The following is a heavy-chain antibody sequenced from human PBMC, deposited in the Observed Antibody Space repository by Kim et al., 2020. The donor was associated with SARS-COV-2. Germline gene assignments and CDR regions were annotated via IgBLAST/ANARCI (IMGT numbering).Heavy chain of an antibody. V-gene: IGHV5-10-1*01. D-gene: IGHD2-2*01. CDR2: IDPSDSYT. CDR1: GYSFTSYW. Sequence: GESLKISCKGSGYSFTSYWISWVRQMPGKGLEWMGRIDPSDSYTNYSPSFQGHVTISADKSISTAYLQWSSLKASDTAMYYCARPHQYCSSTSCSTFDYWGQGTLVTVSS. CDR3: ARPHQYCSSTSCSTFDY. J-gene: IGHJ4*02.